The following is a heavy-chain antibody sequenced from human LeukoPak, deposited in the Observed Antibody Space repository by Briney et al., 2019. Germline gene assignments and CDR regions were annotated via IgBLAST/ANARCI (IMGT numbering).Heavy chain of an antibody. CDR1: GDSISSYY. J-gene: IGHJ5*02. CDR2: IYTSGST. CDR3: ARVGKGIAAAGFDP. D-gene: IGHD6-13*01. Sequence: SETLSLTCTVSGDSISSYYWSWIRQPAGKGLEWIGRIYTSGSTNYNPSLKSRVTMSVDTSKNQFSLKLSSVAAADTAVYYCARVGKGIAAAGFDPWGQETLVTVSS. V-gene: IGHV4-4*07.